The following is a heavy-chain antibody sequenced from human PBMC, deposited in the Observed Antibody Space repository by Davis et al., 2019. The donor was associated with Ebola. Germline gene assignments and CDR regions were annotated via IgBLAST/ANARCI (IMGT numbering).Heavy chain of an antibody. CDR3: ARVSHDYSNYVGNWFDP. D-gene: IGHD4-11*01. Sequence: SVKVSCKASGGTFSSYAISWVRQAPGQWLEWMGGIIPIFGTANYAQKFQGRVTITADESPSTAYMELSSLRSEDTAVYYCARVSHDYSNYVGNWFDPWGQGTLVTVSS. J-gene: IGHJ5*02. CDR1: GGTFSSYA. V-gene: IGHV1-69*13. CDR2: IIPIFGTA.